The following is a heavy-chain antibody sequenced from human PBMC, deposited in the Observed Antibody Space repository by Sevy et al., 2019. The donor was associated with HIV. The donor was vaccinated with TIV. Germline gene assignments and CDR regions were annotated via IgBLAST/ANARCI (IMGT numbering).Heavy chain of an antibody. V-gene: IGHV3-7*01. Sequence: GGSLGLSCVASGFTLNNYWMHWVRQAPGKGLEWVANINQDGGVTYYVDSVRGRFTISRDNGRNLVFLQMNSLRVDDTALYFCVRAIAKDGSFWGQGTLVTVSS. CDR3: VRAIAKDGSF. J-gene: IGHJ4*02. CDR1: GFTLNNYW. CDR2: INQDGGVT. D-gene: IGHD6-13*01.